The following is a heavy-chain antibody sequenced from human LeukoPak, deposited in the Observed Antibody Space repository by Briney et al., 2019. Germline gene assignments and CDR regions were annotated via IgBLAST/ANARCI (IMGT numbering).Heavy chain of an antibody. CDR2: IIPIFGTA. CDR3: ARDRPGRYCSSTSCFTASPFDP. J-gene: IGHJ5*02. D-gene: IGHD2-2*02. V-gene: IGHV1-69*13. CDR1: RGTFSSYA. Sequence: ASVKVSCKASRGTFSSYAISWVRQAPGQGLEWMGGIIPIFGTAVYAQKFQGRVTITADEFTSTAYMELSSLTSEDTAVYYCARDRPGRYCSSTSCFTASPFDPWGQGTLVTVSS.